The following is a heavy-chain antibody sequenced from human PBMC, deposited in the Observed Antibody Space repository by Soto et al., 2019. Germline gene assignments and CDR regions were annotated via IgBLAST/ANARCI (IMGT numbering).Heavy chain of an antibody. Sequence: GGSLRLSCAASGFTFSSYAMSWARQAPGKGLEWVSAISGSGGSTYYADSVKGRFTISRDNSKNTLYLQMNSLRAEDTAVYYCAKDSAKGVPYYGMDVWGQGTTVTVSS. CDR2: ISGSGGST. D-gene: IGHD3-10*01. CDR1: GFTFSSYA. V-gene: IGHV3-23*01. CDR3: AKDSAKGVPYYGMDV. J-gene: IGHJ6*02.